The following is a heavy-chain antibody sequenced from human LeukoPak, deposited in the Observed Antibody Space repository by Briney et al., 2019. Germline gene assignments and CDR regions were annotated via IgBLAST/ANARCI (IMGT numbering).Heavy chain of an antibody. V-gene: IGHV4-31*03. CDR2: IYYSGTT. D-gene: IGHD5-24*01. CDR1: GGSISSAGYD. J-gene: IGHJ4*02. CDR3: ARSGGGYNFDY. Sequence: SETLSLTCTVSGGSISSAGYDWSWIRRHSGKGLEWIGNIYYSGTTYYNPSLKSRVTISVDTSKNQFSLNLNSVTAADTAVYDCARSGGGYNFDYWGQGTLVSVSS.